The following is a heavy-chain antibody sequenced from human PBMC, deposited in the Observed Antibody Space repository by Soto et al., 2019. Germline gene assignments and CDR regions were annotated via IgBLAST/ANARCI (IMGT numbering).Heavy chain of an antibody. D-gene: IGHD4-17*01. Sequence: ASGKVSCKASGYTFASYAMHWVRQAPGQRLEWMGWINAGNGNTKYSQKFQGRVTITRDTSASTAYMELSSLRSEDTAVYYCARGIVTVTSPTPNWSVPWGQGTLVTVSS. CDR3: ARGIVTVTSPTPNWSVP. CDR1: GYTFASYA. CDR2: INAGNGNT. J-gene: IGHJ5*02. V-gene: IGHV1-3*01.